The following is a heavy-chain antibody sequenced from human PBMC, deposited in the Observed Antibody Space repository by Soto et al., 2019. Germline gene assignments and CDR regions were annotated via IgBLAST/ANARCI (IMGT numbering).Heavy chain of an antibody. CDR3: ARVFSTHYHFWSGYYGEHCLDY. V-gene: IGHV1-18*01. D-gene: IGHD3-3*01. CDR1: GYIFATYG. CDR2: ISAYNGNT. J-gene: IGHJ4*02. Sequence: ASVKVSCKASGYIFATYGFTWVRQAPGQGLEWMGWISAYNGNTNYAQNLQGRVTMTTDTSTSTAYMELRSLRSDDTAVYYCARVFSTHYHFWSGYYGEHCLDYWGQGTLVTVSS.